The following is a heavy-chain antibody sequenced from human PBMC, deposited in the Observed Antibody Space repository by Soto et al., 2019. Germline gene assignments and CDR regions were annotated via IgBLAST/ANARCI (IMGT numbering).Heavy chain of an antibody. D-gene: IGHD3-3*01. CDR2: IIPILNKT. CDR1: GGPFNNFI. CDR3: VKDFSGYTSL. Sequence: QVLLEQSGSVVKRPGSSVTVSCKASGGPFNNFIFTWVRQAPGQGLEWMGRIIPILNKTNYAQTFRGRVAITADTPASTSYIELTGLRLDYTAMYYCVKDFSGYTSLWGQGTLVSVTS. J-gene: IGHJ4*02. V-gene: IGHV1-69*02.